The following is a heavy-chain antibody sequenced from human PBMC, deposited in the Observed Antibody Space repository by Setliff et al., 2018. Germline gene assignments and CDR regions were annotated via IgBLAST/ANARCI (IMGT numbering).Heavy chain of an antibody. J-gene: IGHJ5*02. Sequence: LSLTCIVSGGSISSYYWSWIRQPPGKGLEWIGYIYYSGSTNYNPSLKSRVTISVDTSKNQFSLKLSSVTAADTAVYYCARWVPENWFDPWGQGTLVTVSS. CDR2: IYYSGST. CDR1: GGSISSYY. CDR3: ARWVPENWFDP. V-gene: IGHV4-59*01.